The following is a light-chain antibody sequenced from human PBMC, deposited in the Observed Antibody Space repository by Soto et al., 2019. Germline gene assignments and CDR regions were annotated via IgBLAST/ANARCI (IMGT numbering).Light chain of an antibody. Sequence: QAVVTQAPSASGTPGQRVTISCSGSSSNIGSNTVTWYQQVPGTAPKLLIYSNDQRPSGVPDRFSGSKSGTSASLAIAGLQSEDEADYYYAAWDDSLNGWVFGGGTKLTVL. CDR1: SSNIGSNT. J-gene: IGLJ3*02. CDR2: SND. CDR3: AAWDDSLNGWV. V-gene: IGLV1-44*01.